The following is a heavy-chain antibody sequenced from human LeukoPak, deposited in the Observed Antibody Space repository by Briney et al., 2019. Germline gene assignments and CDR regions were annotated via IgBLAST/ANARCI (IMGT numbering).Heavy chain of an antibody. D-gene: IGHD3-3*01. CDR3: ARAPKTIFGVVIISTGMDV. CDR2: ISVYNGNT. Sequence: GASVKVSCKASGYTFTSYGISWVRQAPGQGLEWMGWISVYNGNTNYAQKLQGRVTMTTDTSTSTAYMELRSLRSDDTAVYYCARAPKTIFGVVIISTGMDVWGQGTTVTVSS. V-gene: IGHV1-18*01. CDR1: GYTFTSYG. J-gene: IGHJ6*02.